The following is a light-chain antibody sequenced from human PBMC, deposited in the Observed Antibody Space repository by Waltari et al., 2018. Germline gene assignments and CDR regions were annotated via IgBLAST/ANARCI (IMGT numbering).Light chain of an antibody. CDR2: NDN. Sequence: QSVLTQPPSASGTPGQRVIISCSGSPSNIGKNPVNWYKQLPGSAPKVLIYNDNERPGGVSDRFSVSKSGASASLAISGLQSDDEADYYCAARDDRLNVWLFGGGTRVTVL. CDR1: PSNIGKNP. V-gene: IGLV1-44*01. CDR3: AARDDRLNVWL. J-gene: IGLJ3*02.